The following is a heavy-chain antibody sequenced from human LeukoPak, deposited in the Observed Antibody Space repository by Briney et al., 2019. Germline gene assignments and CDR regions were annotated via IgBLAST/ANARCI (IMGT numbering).Heavy chain of an antibody. J-gene: IGHJ3*02. D-gene: IGHD5-12*01. CDR2: LNPKNVGT. V-gene: IGHV1-2*02. CDR1: GYTFADYY. CDR3: AKSRGYSGSYYAFDI. Sequence: ASVKVSCKASGYTFADYYINWVRQAPGHGLEWMGWLNPKNVGTNYAQKFQGRVTMTRDTSISTAYMELSGLRSDDTAVYYCAKSRGYSGSYYAFDIWGPGTMVTVSS.